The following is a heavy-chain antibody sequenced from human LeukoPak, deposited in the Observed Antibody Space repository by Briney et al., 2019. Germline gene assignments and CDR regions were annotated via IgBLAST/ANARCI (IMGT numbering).Heavy chain of an antibody. CDR1: GYRFTKYG. V-gene: IGHV1-18*04. CDR3: ARKLVFDY. Sequence: ASVRVSCKTSGYRFTKYGISWVRQAPGQGLEWMGWINPADGNTTSARKFHGRLIMTTDTSTNTAHMEMRGLRSDDTAVYYCARKLVFDYWGQGTLVGVSS. J-gene: IGHJ4*02. CDR2: INPADGNT.